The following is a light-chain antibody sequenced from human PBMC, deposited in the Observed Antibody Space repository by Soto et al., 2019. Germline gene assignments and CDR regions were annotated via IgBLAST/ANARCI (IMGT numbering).Light chain of an antibody. V-gene: IGLV2-8*01. J-gene: IGLJ1*01. CDR1: SSDVGGYNY. Sequence: ALTQPPSASGSPGQSVTISCTGTSSDVGGYNYVSWYQQHPGKAPKLMIYEVSKRPSGVPDRFSGSKSGNTASLTVSGLQAEDEADYYCSSYAGSNNVFGTGTKV. CDR3: SSYAGSNNV. CDR2: EVS.